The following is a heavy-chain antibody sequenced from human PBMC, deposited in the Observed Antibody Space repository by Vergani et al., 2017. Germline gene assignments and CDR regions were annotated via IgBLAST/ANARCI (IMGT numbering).Heavy chain of an antibody. D-gene: IGHD4-11*01. CDR1: GGSFTSYH. V-gene: IGHV4-34*01. CDR3: ARVNTETNGQLYYYYYMDV. J-gene: IGHJ6*03. CDR2: IDHTGRP. Sequence: QVQLQQWGGGLFKPSETLSLTCVVNGGSFTSYHWTWIRPSPGEGLEWVGDIDHTGRPDYNPSLKSRLTMSVDKSRNHFSLTLNSVTATDTAIYFCARVNTETNGQLYYYYYMDVWGQGTAVTVS.